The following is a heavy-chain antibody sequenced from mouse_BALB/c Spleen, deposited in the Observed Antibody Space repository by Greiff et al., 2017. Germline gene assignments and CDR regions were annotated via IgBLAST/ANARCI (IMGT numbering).Heavy chain of an antibody. CDR1: GFTFSDYY. J-gene: IGHJ3*01. CDR2: ISDGGSYT. D-gene: IGHD2-1*01. V-gene: IGHV5-4*02. CDR3: ARGGDGNYAWFAY. Sequence: EVQGVESGGGLVKPGGSLKLSCAASGFTFSDYYMYWVRQTPEKRLEWVATISDGGSYTYYPDSVKGRFTISRDNAKNNLYLQMSSLKSEDTAMYYCARGGDGNYAWFAYWGQGTLVTVSA.